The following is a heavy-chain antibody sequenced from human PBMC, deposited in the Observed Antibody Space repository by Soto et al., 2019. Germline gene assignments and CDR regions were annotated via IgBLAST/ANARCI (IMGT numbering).Heavy chain of an antibody. D-gene: IGHD3-3*01. Sequence: GGSLRLSCAASGFTFSSYAMHWVRQAPGKGLEWVAVISYDGSNKYYADSVKGRFTISRDNSKNTLYLQMNSLRAEDTAVYYCARARFRFLELLLAAFDIWGQGTMDTFSS. CDR2: ISYDGSNK. J-gene: IGHJ3*02. CDR1: GFTFSSYA. V-gene: IGHV3-30-3*01. CDR3: ARARFRFLELLLAAFDI.